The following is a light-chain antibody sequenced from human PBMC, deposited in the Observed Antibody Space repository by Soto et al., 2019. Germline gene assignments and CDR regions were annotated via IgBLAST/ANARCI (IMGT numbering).Light chain of an antibody. Sequence: QSVLTQPASVSGSPGQSTAISCTGVRTDVDGYDYVSWYQQHPGKAPKVMIYDVSNRPSGVSNRFSGSKSGNTASLTISGLQAEDEADYYCSSYTSASTPLVFGGGTKVTVL. CDR2: DVS. V-gene: IGLV2-14*01. CDR1: RTDVDGYDY. CDR3: SSYTSASTPLV. J-gene: IGLJ2*01.